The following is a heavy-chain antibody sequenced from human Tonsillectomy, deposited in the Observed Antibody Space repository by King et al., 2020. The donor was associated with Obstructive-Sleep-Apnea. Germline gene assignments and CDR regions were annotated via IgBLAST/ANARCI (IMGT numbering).Heavy chain of an antibody. CDR3: ARQDDSSGYYYSAWYFDL. V-gene: IGHV4-59*08. J-gene: IGHJ2*01. CDR1: GGSISSYY. CDR2: IYYSGST. Sequence: VQLQESGPGLVKPSETLSLTCTVSGGSISSYYWSWIRQPPGKGLEWIGYIYYSGSTNYNPSLKSRVTISVDTSKNQFSLMLSSVTAADTAVYYCARQDDSSGYYYSAWYFDLWGRGTLVTVSS. D-gene: IGHD3-22*01.